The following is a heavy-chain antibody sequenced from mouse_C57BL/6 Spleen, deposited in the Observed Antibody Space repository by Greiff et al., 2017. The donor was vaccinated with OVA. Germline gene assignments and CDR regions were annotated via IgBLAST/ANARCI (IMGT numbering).Heavy chain of an antibody. V-gene: IGHV1-53*01. D-gene: IGHD1-1*01. Sequence: QVQLQQPGTELVKPGASVKLSCKASGYTFTSYWMHWVKQRPGQGLEWIGNINPSNGGTNSNEKFKSKATLTVDKSSSTAYMQLSSLTSEDSAFDYYARSDYYGSIQYYFDYWGQGTTLTVSS. CDR2: INPSNGGT. J-gene: IGHJ2*01. CDR1: GYTFTSYW. CDR3: ARSDYYGSIQYYFDY.